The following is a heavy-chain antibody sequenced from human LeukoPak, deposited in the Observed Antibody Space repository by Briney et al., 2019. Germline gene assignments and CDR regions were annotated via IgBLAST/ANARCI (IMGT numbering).Heavy chain of an antibody. Sequence: GGSLRLSCAASGFTFSSYVMHWVRQAPGKGLEGVAVISYDGSNKYYADSVKGRFTISRDNSKNTLYLQMNSLRAEDTAVYYCARERNSYYYDSSGYRYWGQGTLVTVSS. CDR1: GFTFSSYV. V-gene: IGHV3-30*01. J-gene: IGHJ4*02. CDR3: ARERNSYYYDSSGYRY. D-gene: IGHD3-22*01. CDR2: ISYDGSNK.